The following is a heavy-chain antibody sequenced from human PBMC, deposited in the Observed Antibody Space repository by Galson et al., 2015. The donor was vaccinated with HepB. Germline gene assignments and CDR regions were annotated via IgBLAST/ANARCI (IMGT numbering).Heavy chain of an antibody. CDR2: ITNSGTAT. CDR1: GFTFSDYH. Sequence: SLGLSCAASGFTFSDYHISWIRQTPGKGLEWVSHITNSGTATYYADSVKGRFTISRDNAKNSLYLQMKSLRAEDTAMYYCARGPRYDDIWGTYRAPYFDYWGRGTLITVSS. V-gene: IGHV3-11*01. D-gene: IGHD3-16*02. CDR3: ARGPRYDDIWGTYRAPYFDY. J-gene: IGHJ4*02.